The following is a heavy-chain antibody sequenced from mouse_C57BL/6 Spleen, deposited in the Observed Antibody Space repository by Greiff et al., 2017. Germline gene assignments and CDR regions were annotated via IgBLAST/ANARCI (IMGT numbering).Heavy chain of an antibody. Sequence: EVQLVESGPGLVKPSQSLSLTCSVTGYSITSGYYWNWIRQFPGNKLEWMGYISYDGSNNYNPSLKNRISITRDTSKNQFFLKLNSVTTEDTATYYCAREGTVVDYWVQGTTLTVSS. J-gene: IGHJ2*01. CDR2: ISYDGSN. D-gene: IGHD1-1*01. V-gene: IGHV3-6*01. CDR3: AREGTVVDY. CDR1: GYSITSGYY.